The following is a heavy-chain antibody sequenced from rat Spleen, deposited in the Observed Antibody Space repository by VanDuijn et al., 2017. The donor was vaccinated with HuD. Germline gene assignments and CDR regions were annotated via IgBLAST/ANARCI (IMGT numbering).Heavy chain of an antibody. V-gene: IGHV3-3*01. CDR3: ARSGTTGLYVMDA. CDR1: GYSITSSYR. Sequence: EVQLQESGPGLVKPSQSLSLTCSVTGYSITSSYRWNWIRKFPGNKLEWMGYINSAGSTNYNPSLKSRISNTRDTSKNQFFLQVNSVTTEDTATYYCARSGTTGLYVMDAWGQGASVTVSS. J-gene: IGHJ4*01. CDR2: INSAGST. D-gene: IGHD1-1*01.